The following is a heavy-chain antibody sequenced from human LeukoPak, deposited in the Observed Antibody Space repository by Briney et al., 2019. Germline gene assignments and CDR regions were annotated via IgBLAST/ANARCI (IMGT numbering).Heavy chain of an antibody. V-gene: IGHV3-7*03. J-gene: IGHJ6*02. CDR3: AKDTYPHSMRVVVIGYYYYGMDV. CDR1: GFTFSSYW. CDR2: IKQDGSEK. Sequence: GGSLRLSCAASGFTFSSYWMSWVRQAPGKGLEWVANIKQDGSEKYYVDSVKGRFTISRDNSKNTLYLQMNSLRAEDTAVYYCAKDTYPHSMRVVVIGYYYYGMDVWGQGTTVTVSS. D-gene: IGHD3-22*01.